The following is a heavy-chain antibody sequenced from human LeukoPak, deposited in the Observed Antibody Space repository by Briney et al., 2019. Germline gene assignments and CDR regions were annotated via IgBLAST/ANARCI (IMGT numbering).Heavy chain of an antibody. J-gene: IGHJ6*04. CDR1: GYTFTSYD. CDR3: ASAPLRCSGGSCYEMDV. V-gene: IGHV1-8*01. CDR2: MNPNSGNT. D-gene: IGHD2-15*01. Sequence: GASVKVSCKASGYTFTSYDMNWVRQATGQGLEWMGLMNPNSGNTGYAQKFQGRVTMTRNTSISTAYMELSSLRSEDTAVYYCASAPLRCSGGSCYEMDVWGKGTTVTVSS.